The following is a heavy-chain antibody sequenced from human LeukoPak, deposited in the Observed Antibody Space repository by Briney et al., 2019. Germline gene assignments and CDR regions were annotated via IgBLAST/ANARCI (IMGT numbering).Heavy chain of an antibody. D-gene: IGHD4-11*01. CDR3: ARDEATVTKGAYYYYYYMDV. Sequence: GGSLRLSCAASGFTFSSYDMHWVRQATGKGLEWVSAIGTAGDTYYPGSVKGRFTISRENAKNSLYLQMNSLRAEDTAVYYCARDEATVTKGAYYYYYYMDVWGKGTTVTVSS. J-gene: IGHJ6*03. CDR1: GFTFSSYD. CDR2: IGTAGDT. V-gene: IGHV3-13*01.